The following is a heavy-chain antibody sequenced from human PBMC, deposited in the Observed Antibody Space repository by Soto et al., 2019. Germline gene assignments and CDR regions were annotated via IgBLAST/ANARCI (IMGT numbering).Heavy chain of an antibody. D-gene: IGHD4-17*01. CDR2: IKQEGSEK. J-gene: IGHJ4*02. V-gene: IGHV3-7*01. CDR1: GFTFISYW. CDR3: ARDSGYGDYKDLDY. Sequence: EVQLVESGGGLVQPGGSLRLSCAASGFTFISYWMSWVRQAPGKGLEWVANIKQEGSEKYYVDSVKGRFTITRDNDKNSLYLEMHSLSAEDTAVYYCARDSGYGDYKDLDYWGQGTLVTVSS.